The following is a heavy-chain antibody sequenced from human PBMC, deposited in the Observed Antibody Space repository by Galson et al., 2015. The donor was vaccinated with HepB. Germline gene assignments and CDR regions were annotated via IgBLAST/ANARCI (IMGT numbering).Heavy chain of an antibody. D-gene: IGHD3-10*01. CDR1: GFTFDDYA. CDR3: VKDRYSVYNYGSGIDNWLDP. J-gene: IGHJ5*02. Sequence: SLRLSCAASGFTFDDYAMHWVRQAPGKGLEWVSLIDWDGGSAYYADSVRGRFTISRDNNKYSLFLQMNSLRPEDTALYYCVKDRYSVYNYGSGIDNWLDPWGQGTLVTVSS. CDR2: IDWDGGSA. V-gene: IGHV3-43D*03.